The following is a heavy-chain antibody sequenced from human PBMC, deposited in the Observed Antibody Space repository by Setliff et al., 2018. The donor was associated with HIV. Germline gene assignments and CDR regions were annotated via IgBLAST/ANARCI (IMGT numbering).Heavy chain of an antibody. V-gene: IGHV1-69*05. J-gene: IGHJ6*03. Sequence: SVQVSCKASGGTFSSYAISWVRQAPGQGLEWMGGIIPIFGTANYAQKFQGRVTITTDESTSTAYMELSSLRSEDTAVYYCARGGYYYGSAGYYMDVWGKGTTVTV. D-gene: IGHD3-10*01. CDR2: IIPIFGTA. CDR3: ARGGYYYGSAGYYMDV. CDR1: GGTFSSYA.